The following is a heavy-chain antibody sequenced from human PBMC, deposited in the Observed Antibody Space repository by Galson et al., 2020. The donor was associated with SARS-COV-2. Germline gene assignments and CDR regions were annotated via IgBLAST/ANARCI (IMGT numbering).Heavy chain of an antibody. D-gene: IGHD6-19*01. CDR3: ARETYSSGLFDF. J-gene: IGHJ4*02. V-gene: IGHV3-30*04. CDR1: GFTFSSYA. Sequence: GESLKISCAASGFTFSSYAMHWVRQAPGKGLEWVAVISYDGSNKYYADSVKGRFTISRDNSKNTLYLQMNSLRAEDTAVYYCARETYSSGLFDFWGQGTPVTVSS. CDR2: ISYDGSNK.